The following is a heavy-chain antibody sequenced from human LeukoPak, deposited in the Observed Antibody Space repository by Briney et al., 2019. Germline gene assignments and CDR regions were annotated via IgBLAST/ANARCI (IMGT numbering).Heavy chain of an antibody. CDR2: INPNSGGT. J-gene: IGHJ4*02. V-gene: IGHV1-2*02. CDR1: GYTFINFF. D-gene: IGHD6-19*01. Sequence: ASVKVSCKASGYTFINFFMHWMRQAPGQGLEWMGWINPNSGGTNLAQKFQGRVTMTRDTSISTAYMELSSLRSDDTAVYFCARGTEGGSGWDLTYWGQGTLVTVSS. CDR3: ARGTEGGSGWDLTY.